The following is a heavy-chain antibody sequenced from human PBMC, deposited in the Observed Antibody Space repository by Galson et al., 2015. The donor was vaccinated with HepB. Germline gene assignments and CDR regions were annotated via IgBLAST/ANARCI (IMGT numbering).Heavy chain of an antibody. J-gene: IGHJ4*02. CDR1: GYTFTSYY. CDR2: INPSGGST. V-gene: IGHV1-46*04. D-gene: IGHD2-15*01. CDR3: ARDRNRDCSGGSCSHFDY. Sequence: SVKVSCKASGYTFTSYYMHWVRQAPGQGLEWMGIINPSGGSTSYAQKLQGRVTMTRDTSMSTVYMELSSLRSEDTAVYYCARDRNRDCSGGSCSHFDYWGQGTLVTVSS.